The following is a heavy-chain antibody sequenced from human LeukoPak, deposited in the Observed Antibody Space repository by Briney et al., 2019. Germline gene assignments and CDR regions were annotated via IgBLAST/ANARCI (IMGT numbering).Heavy chain of an antibody. D-gene: IGHD3-22*01. CDR3: ARLRNENYYDSSGLYFDY. V-gene: IGHV4-39*01. Sequence: SETLSLTCTVSDGSISSSSYFWGWIRQPPGKGLEWIGSIYYRGSTYYNPSLKGRVTISVDTSKNQFSRKLSSVTAADTAVYYCARLRNENYYDSSGLYFDYWGQGTLVTVSS. J-gene: IGHJ4*02. CDR1: DGSISSSSYF. CDR2: IYYRGST.